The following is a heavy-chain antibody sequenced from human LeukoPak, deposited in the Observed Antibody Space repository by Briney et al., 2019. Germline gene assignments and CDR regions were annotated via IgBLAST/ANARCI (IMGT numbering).Heavy chain of an antibody. CDR3: ARDGSGWSSDY. J-gene: IGHJ4*02. Sequence: PGGSLRLSCAASGFTFSIYDMSWVRQAPGKGLEWVAVMWNDGITGKYADSVRGRFSVSRDNSKNTVYLQMDSLRADDTSVYYCARDGSGWSSDYWGQGTLVTVSS. D-gene: IGHD6-19*01. CDR1: GFTFSIYD. V-gene: IGHV3-33*08. CDR2: MWNDGITG.